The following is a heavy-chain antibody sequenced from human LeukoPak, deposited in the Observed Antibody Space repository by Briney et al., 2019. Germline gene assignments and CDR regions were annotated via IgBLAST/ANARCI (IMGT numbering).Heavy chain of an antibody. CDR1: GFTFSSYS. V-gene: IGHV3-21*01. J-gene: IGHJ4*02. CDR3: ARASRAAAGTPIDY. CDR2: ISSSSSYI. Sequence: GGSLRLSCAASGFTFSSYSMNWVRQAPGKGLEWVSSISSSSSYIYYADSVKGRFTISRDNAKNSLYLQMNSLRAEDTAVYYCARASRAAAGTPIDYWGQGTLVTVSS. D-gene: IGHD6-13*01.